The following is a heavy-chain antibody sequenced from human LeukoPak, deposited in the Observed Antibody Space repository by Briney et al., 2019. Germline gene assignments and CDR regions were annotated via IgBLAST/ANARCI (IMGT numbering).Heavy chain of an antibody. D-gene: IGHD3-9*01. CDR2: IIPILGIA. CDR3: ARGLTGWRDAFGI. J-gene: IGHJ3*02. V-gene: IGHV1-69*04. Sequence: SVKVSCKASGGTFSSYAISWVRQAPGQGLEWMGRIIPILGIANYAQKFQGRVTITADKSTSTAYMELSSLRSEDTAVYYCARGLTGWRDAFGIWGQGTMVTVSS. CDR1: GGTFSSYA.